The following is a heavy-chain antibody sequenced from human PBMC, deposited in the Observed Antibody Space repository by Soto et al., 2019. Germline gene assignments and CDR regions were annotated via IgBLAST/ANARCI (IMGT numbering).Heavy chain of an antibody. CDR1: GFTFSSYA. CDR3: ASPLAAAAPFDY. Sequence: PGGSLRLSCAASGFTFSSYAMHWVRQAPGKGLEWVAVISYDGSNKYYADSVKGRFTISRDNSKNTLYLQMNSLRAEDTAVYYCASPLAAAAPFDYWGQGTLVTVSS. V-gene: IGHV3-30-3*01. D-gene: IGHD6-13*01. CDR2: ISYDGSNK. J-gene: IGHJ4*02.